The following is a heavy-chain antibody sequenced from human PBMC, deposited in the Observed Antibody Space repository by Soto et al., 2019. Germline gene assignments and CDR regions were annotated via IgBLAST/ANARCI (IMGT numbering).Heavy chain of an antibody. V-gene: IGHV4-59*01. CDR1: GGSISSYY. CDR3: ARVVAYYYDSSGYYFDY. CDR2: IYYSGST. J-gene: IGHJ4*02. Sequence: PSETLSLTCTVSGGSISSYYWSWIRQPPGKGLEWIGYIYYSGSTNYNPSLKSRVTISVDTSKNQFSLKLSSVTAADTAVYYCARVVAYYYDSSGYYFDYWGQGTLVTVS. D-gene: IGHD3-22*01.